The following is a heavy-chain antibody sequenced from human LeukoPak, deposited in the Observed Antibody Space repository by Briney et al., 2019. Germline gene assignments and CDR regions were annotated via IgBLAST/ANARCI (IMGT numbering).Heavy chain of an antibody. V-gene: IGHV3-30*18. Sequence: GGSLRLSCTASGFTFSSYGMHWVRQAPGKGLEWVAVISYDGSNKYYADSVKGRFTISRDNSKNTLYLQMNSLRAEDTAVYYCAKDHEDILTGYYTPDYWGQGTLVTVSS. D-gene: IGHD3-9*01. J-gene: IGHJ4*02. CDR2: ISYDGSNK. CDR3: AKDHEDILTGYYTPDY. CDR1: GFTFSSYG.